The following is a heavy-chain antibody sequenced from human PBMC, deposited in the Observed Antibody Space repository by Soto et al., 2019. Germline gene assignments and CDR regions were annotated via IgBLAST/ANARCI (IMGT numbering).Heavy chain of an antibody. V-gene: IGHV1-18*01. J-gene: IGHJ4*02. D-gene: IGHD3-3*01. CDR1: GYTFTSYG. Sequence: QVQLVQSGAEVKKPGASVKVSCKASGYTFTSYGISWARQAPGQGLEWMGWISAYNGNTNYAQKLQGRVTMTTDTSTSTAYMELRSLRSDDTAVYDCARDQCSSTTDCAYNIKGHYDFWSGYPDCDYWGQGTLVTVSS. CDR3: ARDQCSSTTDCAYNIKGHYDFWSGYPDCDY. CDR2: ISAYNGNT.